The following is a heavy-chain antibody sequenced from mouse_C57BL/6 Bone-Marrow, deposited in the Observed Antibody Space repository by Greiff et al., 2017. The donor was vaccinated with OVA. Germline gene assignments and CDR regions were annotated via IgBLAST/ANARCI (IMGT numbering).Heavy chain of an antibody. CDR1: GFTFSSYA. CDR2: ISDGGSYT. V-gene: IGHV5-4*01. J-gene: IGHJ4*01. CDR3: ARDGMIWGAMDY. Sequence: EVHLVESGGGLVKPGGSLKLSCAASGFTFSSYAMSWVRQTPEKRLEWVATISDGGSYTYYPDNVKGRFTISRDNAKNNLYLQMSHLKSEDTAMYYWARDGMIWGAMDYWGQGTSVTVSS. D-gene: IGHD2-4*01.